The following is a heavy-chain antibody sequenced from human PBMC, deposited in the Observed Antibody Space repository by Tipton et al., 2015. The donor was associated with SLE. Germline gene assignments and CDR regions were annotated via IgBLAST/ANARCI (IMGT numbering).Heavy chain of an antibody. J-gene: IGHJ4*02. CDR2: IKHSGST. V-gene: IGHV4-34*01. CDR3: ARQGVDSGRYDDY. CDR1: GGSFSGYY. D-gene: IGHD1-26*01. Sequence: LRLSCAVYGGSFSGYYWSWIRQPPGKGLEWIGEIKHSGSTNYNPSLKSRFTISVDTSKNQFSLKLSSVTAADTAVYYCARQGVDSGRYDDYWGQGTLVTVSS.